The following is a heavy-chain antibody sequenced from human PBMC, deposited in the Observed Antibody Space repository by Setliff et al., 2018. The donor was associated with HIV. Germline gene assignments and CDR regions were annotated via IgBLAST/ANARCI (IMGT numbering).Heavy chain of an antibody. CDR3: ARQGDGYNLYHVYYFDY. Sequence: PPEPLSLTCVASGYSISSGYYWGWIRQTPGKGLEWIGSIYHSGTTYYNPSLRSRVTISVDTSKNQFSLKLSSVTAADTAVYYCARQGDGYNLYHVYYFDYWGQGTLVTVSS. J-gene: IGHJ4*02. D-gene: IGHD5-12*01. CDR2: IYHSGTT. V-gene: IGHV4-38-2*01. CDR1: GYSISSGYY.